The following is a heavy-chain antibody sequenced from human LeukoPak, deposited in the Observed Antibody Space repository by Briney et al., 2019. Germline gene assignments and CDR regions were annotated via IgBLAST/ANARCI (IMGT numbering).Heavy chain of an antibody. Sequence: ASVKVSCKASGYTFTGYYMHWVRQAPGQGLEWMGWINPNSGGTNYAQKFQGRVTMTRDTSISTAYMELSRLRSDDTAVYYCARGSAYRGYDSGDYWGQGTLVTVSS. CDR3: ARGSAYRGYDSGDY. J-gene: IGHJ4*02. D-gene: IGHD5-12*01. V-gene: IGHV1-2*02. CDR2: INPNSGGT. CDR1: GYTFTGYY.